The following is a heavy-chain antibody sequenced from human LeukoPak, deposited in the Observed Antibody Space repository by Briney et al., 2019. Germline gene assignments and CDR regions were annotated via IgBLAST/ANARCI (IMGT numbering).Heavy chain of an antibody. CDR3: AKVNGSSPYYYCYGMDV. J-gene: IGHJ6*02. Sequence: GGSLRLSCAASGFTFSSYAMSWVRQAPGKGLEWVSAISGSGGSTYYADSVKGRFTISRDNSKNTLYLQMNSLRAEDTAVYYCAKVNGSSPYYYCYGMDVWGQGTTVTVSS. CDR2: ISGSGGST. CDR1: GFTFSSYA. D-gene: IGHD6-6*01. V-gene: IGHV3-23*01.